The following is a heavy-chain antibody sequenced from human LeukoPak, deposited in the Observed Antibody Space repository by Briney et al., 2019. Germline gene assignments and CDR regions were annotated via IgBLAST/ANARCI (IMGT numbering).Heavy chain of an antibody. Sequence: GGSLRLSCVASGLPIADFAMHWVRQAPGKGLEWVSLISGDGVSTFYADSVKGRFSISRDNSKNTLYLQMNSLRGEDTAVYYCARGWPFDYWGQGALVTVSS. CDR2: ISGDGVST. D-gene: IGHD2-15*01. J-gene: IGHJ4*02. CDR3: ARGWPFDY. CDR1: GLPIADFA. V-gene: IGHV3-43*02.